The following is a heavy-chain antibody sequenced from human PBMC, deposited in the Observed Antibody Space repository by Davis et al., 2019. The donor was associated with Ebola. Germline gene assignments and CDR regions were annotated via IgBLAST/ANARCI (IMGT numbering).Heavy chain of an antibody. Sequence: GESLKISCAASGFIFSDYSMNWVRQAPGKGLEWVSYISSSSSTKYYADSVKGRFTISRDNFKNTLYLQMNSLRADDTAVYFCAKGAGPGSFSELTNWGQGTLVTVSS. CDR3: AKGAGPGSFSELTN. CDR1: GFIFSDYS. J-gene: IGHJ4*02. CDR2: ISSSSSTK. D-gene: IGHD3-10*01. V-gene: IGHV3-48*01.